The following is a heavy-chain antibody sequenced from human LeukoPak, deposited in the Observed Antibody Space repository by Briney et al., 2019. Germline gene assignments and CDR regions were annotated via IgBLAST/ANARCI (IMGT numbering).Heavy chain of an antibody. CDR1: GFTFSSYA. D-gene: IGHD3-22*01. V-gene: IGHV3-23*01. CDR2: ISGSGGST. J-gene: IGHJ4*02. Sequence: GGSLRLSCAASGFTFSSYAMSWVRQAPGKGLEWVSAISGSGGSTYYADSVKGRFTISRDNSKNTLYLQMNSLRAEDTAAYYCAKDLYYDSSGYSGFDYWGQGTLVTVSS. CDR3: AKDLYYDSSGYSGFDY.